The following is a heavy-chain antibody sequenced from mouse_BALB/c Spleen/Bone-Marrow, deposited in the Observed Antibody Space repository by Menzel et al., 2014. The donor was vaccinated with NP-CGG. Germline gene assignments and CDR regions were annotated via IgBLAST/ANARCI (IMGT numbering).Heavy chain of an antibody. CDR1: GYSITSSYY. CDR3: AALWSEGYYFDY. Sequence: EVQLQESGPGLVKPSQSLSLTCSVTGYSITSSYYWNWIRQFPGNKLEWMGYIGYDGINNYNPSLKNRISITRDTSKNQFFLRLNSVTTEDTATYYCAALWSEGYYFDYWGQGATLTVSS. V-gene: IGHV3-6*02. CDR2: IGYDGIN. J-gene: IGHJ2*01.